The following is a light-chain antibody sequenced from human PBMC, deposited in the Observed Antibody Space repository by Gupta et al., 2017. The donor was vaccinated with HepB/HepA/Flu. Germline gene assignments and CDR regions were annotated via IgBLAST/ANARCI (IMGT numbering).Light chain of an antibody. J-gene: IGKJ5*01. Sequence: EIVLTQSPATLSLSPGERATLSCRASQSVSSYLAWYQQKPGQAPRLLIYDASNRDTGIPARFSGSGFGKDFTLTISSREQEDFAVYYCQQRSNWPPITFGQGTRLEIK. CDR2: DAS. CDR3: QQRSNWPPIT. V-gene: IGKV3-11*01. CDR1: QSVSSY.